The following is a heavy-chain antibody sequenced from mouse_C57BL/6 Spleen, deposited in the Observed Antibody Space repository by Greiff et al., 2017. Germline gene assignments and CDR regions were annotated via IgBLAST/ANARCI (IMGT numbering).Heavy chain of an antibody. CDR2: IRDGGSYT. V-gene: IGHV5-4*03. J-gene: IGHJ4*01. Sequence: EVMLVESGGGLVKPGGSLKLSCAASGFTFSSYAMSWVRQTPEKRLEWVATIRDGGSYTYYPDNVKGRFTISRDNAKNNLYLQMSHLKSEDTAMYYCASSTVVADYAMDCWGQGTSVTAAS. CDR3: ASSTVVADYAMDC. D-gene: IGHD1-1*01. CDR1: GFTFSSYA.